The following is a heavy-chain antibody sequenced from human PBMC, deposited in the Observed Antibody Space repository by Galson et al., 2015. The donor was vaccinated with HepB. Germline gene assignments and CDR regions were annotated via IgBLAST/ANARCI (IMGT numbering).Heavy chain of an antibody. CDR1: GYNFTSYG. Sequence: SGYNFTSYGISWVRQAPGQGLEWMGCISAYNGYTKYAQKLQGRVTMTTDTSTSTAYMELRSLRSDDTAVYYCARNGYSGYDSDYYYYYGMDVWGQGTTVTVSS. J-gene: IGHJ6*02. V-gene: IGHV1-18*04. CDR3: ARNGYSGYDSDYYYYYGMDV. CDR2: ISAYNGYT. D-gene: IGHD5-12*01.